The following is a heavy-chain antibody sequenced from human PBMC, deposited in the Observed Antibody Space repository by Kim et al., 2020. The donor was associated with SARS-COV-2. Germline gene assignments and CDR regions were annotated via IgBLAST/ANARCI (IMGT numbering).Heavy chain of an antibody. V-gene: IGHV3-53*04. CDR3: AITTYYYGSGSGYFEH. D-gene: IGHD3-10*01. Sequence: DSVKGRVTISRHTSNNTLYLQMNSLRPEDTAVYYCAITTYYYGSGSGYFEHWGQGALVTVSS. J-gene: IGHJ4*02.